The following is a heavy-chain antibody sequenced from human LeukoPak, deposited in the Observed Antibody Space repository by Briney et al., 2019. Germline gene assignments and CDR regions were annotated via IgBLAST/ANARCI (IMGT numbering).Heavy chain of an antibody. J-gene: IGHJ4*02. V-gene: IGHV5-10-1*01. CDR2: IDPSDSYT. CDR1: GYRFTSYW. D-gene: IGHD3-10*01. CDR3: ARSGSAYGSGSYYRENLIDY. Sequence: GESLKIFCKGSGYRFTSYWISWVRPMPGKGLEWMGRIDPSDSYTNYSPSFQGHVTISADKSISTAYLQWSSLKASDTAMYYCARSGSAYGSGSYYRENLIDYWGQGTLVTVSS.